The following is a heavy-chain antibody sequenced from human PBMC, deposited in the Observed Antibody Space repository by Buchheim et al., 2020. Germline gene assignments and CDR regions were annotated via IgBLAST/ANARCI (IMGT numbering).Heavy chain of an antibody. D-gene: IGHD3-3*01. Sequence: QVQLVQSGAEVKKPGSSVKVSCKASGGTFSSYTISWVRQAPGQGLEWMGRIIPILGIANYAQKFQGRVTITADKSTSTAYMELSSLRSEDTAVYYCARDTEKAFGVVIIDYYYYGMDVWGQGTT. J-gene: IGHJ6*02. CDR2: IIPILGIA. CDR1: GGTFSSYT. CDR3: ARDTEKAFGVVIIDYYYYGMDV. V-gene: IGHV1-69*08.